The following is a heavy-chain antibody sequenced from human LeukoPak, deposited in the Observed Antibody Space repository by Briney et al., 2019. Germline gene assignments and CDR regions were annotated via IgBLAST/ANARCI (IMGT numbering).Heavy chain of an antibody. CDR1: GGSFSGYY. CDR3: ARRVYYYYMDV. V-gene: IGHV4-34*01. Sequence: SETLSLTCAVYGGSFSGYYWSWIRQPPGKGLEWIGEINHSGSTNYNPSLKSRVTISVDTSKNQFSLKLSSVTAADTAVYYCARRVYYYYMDVWGKGTTVTVSS. CDR2: INHSGST. J-gene: IGHJ6*03.